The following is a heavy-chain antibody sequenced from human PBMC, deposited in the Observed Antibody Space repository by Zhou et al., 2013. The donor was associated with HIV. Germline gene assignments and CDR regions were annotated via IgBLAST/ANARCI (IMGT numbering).Heavy chain of an antibody. CDR2: INAYNGDT. CDR1: GYSFATSG. Sequence: QVQLVQSGAEVQKPGASVTVSCKTSGYSFATSGVAWVRQAPGQGLEWLGWINAYNGDTSYAQKFRGRVTMTTDTPTATAYMELTRLTSDDTAMYFCARVVSHIPPGAYWGQGTLVTVSS. CDR3: ARVVSHIPPGAY. V-gene: IGHV1-18*01. J-gene: IGHJ4*02.